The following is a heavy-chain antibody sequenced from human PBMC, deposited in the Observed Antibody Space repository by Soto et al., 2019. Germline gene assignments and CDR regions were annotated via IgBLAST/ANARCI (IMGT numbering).Heavy chain of an antibody. J-gene: IGHJ4*02. CDR2: ISYDGSNK. CDR1: GFTFSSYG. CDR3: AKDSSV. V-gene: IGHV3-30*18. Sequence: QVQLVESGGGVVQPGRSLRLSCAASGFTFSSYGMHWVRQDPGKGLEWVAVISYDGSNKYYADSVKGRFTISRDNSKNTLYLQMNSLRAEDTAVYYCAKDSSVWGQGTLVTVSS. D-gene: IGHD6-25*01.